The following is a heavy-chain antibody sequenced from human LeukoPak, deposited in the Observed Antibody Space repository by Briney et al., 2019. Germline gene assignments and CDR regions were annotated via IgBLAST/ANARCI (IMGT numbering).Heavy chain of an antibody. Sequence: GGSLRLSCAASGFTFSSYEMNWVRQAPGKGLEWVSYISSSGSTIYYADSVKGRFTISRDNAKNSLYLQMNSLRAEDTAVYYCARVRATMIVVVRRDAFDIWGQGTMVTVSS. V-gene: IGHV3-48*03. D-gene: IGHD3-22*01. CDR1: GFTFSSYE. J-gene: IGHJ3*02. CDR3: ARVRATMIVVVRRDAFDI. CDR2: ISSSGSTI.